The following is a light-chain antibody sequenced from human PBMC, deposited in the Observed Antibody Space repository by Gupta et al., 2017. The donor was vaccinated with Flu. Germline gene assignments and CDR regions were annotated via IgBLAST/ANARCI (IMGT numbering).Light chain of an antibody. Sequence: DIQMTQSTSTLSASVGDRVTIPCRASQSVSSWLAWYQQKPGTAPKLLIYKASSLQGGVPSRFSGSGSGTEFTLTISSLQPDDFATYYCQQYNSYSPITFGQGTRLEIK. CDR1: QSVSSW. J-gene: IGKJ5*01. CDR2: KAS. V-gene: IGKV1-5*03. CDR3: QQYNSYSPIT.